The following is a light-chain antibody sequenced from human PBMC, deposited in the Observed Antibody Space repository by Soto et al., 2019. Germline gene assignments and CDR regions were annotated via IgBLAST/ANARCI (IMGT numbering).Light chain of an antibody. Sequence: QSVLTQPPSESGSPGQSVAISCTGTSSDVGGYNYVSWYQQHPGKAPKLMIYEVNKRPSGVPDRFSGSKSGNTASLTASGLQAEDEADYYCSSYAGSSNVFGTGTKVTVL. CDR3: SSYAGSSNV. CDR1: SSDVGGYNY. V-gene: IGLV2-8*01. J-gene: IGLJ1*01. CDR2: EVN.